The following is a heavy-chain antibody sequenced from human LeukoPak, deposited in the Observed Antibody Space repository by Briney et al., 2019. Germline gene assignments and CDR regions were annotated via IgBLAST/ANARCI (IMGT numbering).Heavy chain of an antibody. J-gene: IGHJ6*02. CDR2: ISGNCAKT. Sequence: GGSLRLSCATSGFNFNTYAMSWVRQAPGKVLELVSTISGNCAKTFSPGSVKGRFSISRDNSKNTLYLQMNSLRAEDTAVYYCAPTWASYCGGDCYPHQYGMDVWGQGTTVTVSS. D-gene: IGHD2-21*02. CDR1: GFNFNTYA. CDR3: APTWASYCGGDCYPHQYGMDV. V-gene: IGHV3-23*01.